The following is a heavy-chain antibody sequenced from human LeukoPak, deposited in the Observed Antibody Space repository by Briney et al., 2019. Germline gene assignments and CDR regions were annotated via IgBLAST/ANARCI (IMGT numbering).Heavy chain of an antibody. D-gene: IGHD6-19*01. Sequence: ASVKVSCKAFGYTVTSNYMHWVRQAPGQGPEWMGVISPSGGSTTYAQKFQGRVTLTRDMSTSTDYLELSSLRSEDTAVYYCARDRGESGIAVAGTYNWFDPWGQGTLVTVSS. V-gene: IGHV1-46*01. J-gene: IGHJ5*02. CDR2: ISPSGGST. CDR3: ARDRGESGIAVAGTYNWFDP. CDR1: GYTVTSNY.